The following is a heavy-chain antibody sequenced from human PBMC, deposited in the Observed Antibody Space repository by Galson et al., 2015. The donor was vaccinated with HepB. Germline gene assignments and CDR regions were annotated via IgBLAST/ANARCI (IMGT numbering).Heavy chain of an antibody. CDR1: GYSFTSYW. V-gene: IGHV5-10-1*01. CDR3: ARETGAEGYYYGMDV. J-gene: IGHJ6*02. D-gene: IGHD2-8*02. CDR2: VDPSDSYT. Sequence: QSGAEVKKPGESLRISCKGSGYSFTSYWISWVRQMPGKGLEWMGRVDPSDSYTNYSPSFQGHVTISADKSISTAYLQWSSLKASDTAMYYCARETGAEGYYYGMDVWGQGTTVTVSS.